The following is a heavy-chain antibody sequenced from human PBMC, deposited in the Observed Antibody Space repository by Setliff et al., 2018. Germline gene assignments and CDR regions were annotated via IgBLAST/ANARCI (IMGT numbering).Heavy chain of an antibody. CDR2: ISAYNGNT. D-gene: IGHD1-7*01. Sequence: GASVKVSCKASGGTFSSYAISWVRQAPGQGLEWMGWISAYNGNTNYAQKFQGRVTITRNTSISTAYMELSSLRSEDTALYYCTPWTGTSRLHYWGQGTLVTVSS. J-gene: IGHJ4*02. V-gene: IGHV1-8*03. CDR3: TPWTGTSRLHY. CDR1: GGTFSSYA.